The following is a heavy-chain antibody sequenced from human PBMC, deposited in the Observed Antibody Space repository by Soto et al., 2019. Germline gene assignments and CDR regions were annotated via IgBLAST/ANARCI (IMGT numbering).Heavy chain of an antibody. V-gene: IGHV1-2*02. CDR2: INPNSGGT. Sequence: ASVKVSCKAFGYTFTGYYMHWVRQAPGQGLEWMGWINPNSGGTNYAQKFQGRVTMTRDTSISTAYMELSRLRPDDTAAYYCARDCTNGVCYRLDYWGQGTLVTVSS. CDR3: ARDCTNGVCYRLDY. CDR1: GYTFTGYY. J-gene: IGHJ4*02. D-gene: IGHD2-8*01.